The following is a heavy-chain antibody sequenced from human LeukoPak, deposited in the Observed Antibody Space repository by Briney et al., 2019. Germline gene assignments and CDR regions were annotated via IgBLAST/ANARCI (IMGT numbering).Heavy chain of an antibody. CDR1: GYTFTNYD. J-gene: IGHJ4*02. Sequence: ASVRVSCKASGYTFTNYDINWVRQTTGQGLEWIGWMNPNSGNSGYAQELQGRVTMTRDTSISTAYMELSSLTSEDTAVYYCARHRRSGWYEYYFDYWGQGTLVTVSS. CDR2: MNPNSGNS. D-gene: IGHD6-19*01. V-gene: IGHV1-8*01. CDR3: ARHRRSGWYEYYFDY.